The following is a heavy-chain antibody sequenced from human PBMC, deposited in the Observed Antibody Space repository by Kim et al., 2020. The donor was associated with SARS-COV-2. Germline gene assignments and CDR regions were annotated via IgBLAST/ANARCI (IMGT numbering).Heavy chain of an antibody. J-gene: IGHJ1*01. V-gene: IGHV3-53*01. CDR2: IDSGGTT. CDR3: ARAEGEDDPLDF. Sequence: GGSLRLSCAVAGFSVTHNYMNWVRQAPGKGLEWVSGIDSGGTTYYPDSVKGRFTISRHNSKNTLYLEMHSLRVDDTAVYFCARAEGEDDPLDFWGQGTL. D-gene: IGHD2-15*01. CDR1: GFSVTHNY.